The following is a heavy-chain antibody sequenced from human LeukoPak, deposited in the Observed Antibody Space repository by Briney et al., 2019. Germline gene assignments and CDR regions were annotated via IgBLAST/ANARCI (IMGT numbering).Heavy chain of an antibody. CDR1: GLTFSTYW. J-gene: IGHJ4*02. V-gene: IGHV3-74*01. D-gene: IGHD2-21*01. Sequence: GGSLRLSCAASGLTFSTYWMHWVRQAPGKGLVWVSRINNDGSSTSYSDSVKGRFTISRDNAKSTLYLQMNSLTAEDTAVYYCAREPAYCGGDCLFDYWGQGTLVTVSS. CDR2: INNDGSST. CDR3: AREPAYCGGDCLFDY.